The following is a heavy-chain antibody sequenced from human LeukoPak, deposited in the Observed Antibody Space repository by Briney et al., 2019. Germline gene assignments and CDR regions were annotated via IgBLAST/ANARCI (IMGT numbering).Heavy chain of an antibody. V-gene: IGHV3-21*01. CDR1: GFTFSSYS. D-gene: IGHD6-25*01. Sequence: GGSLRLSCAASGFTFSSYSMNWVRQAPGKGLEWVSSISGSSSYIYYADSVKGRFTISRENAKNSLYLQMNSLRAGDTAVYYCARDRGRYYMDVWGKGTTVTISS. CDR3: ARDRGRYYMDV. J-gene: IGHJ6*03. CDR2: ISGSSSYI.